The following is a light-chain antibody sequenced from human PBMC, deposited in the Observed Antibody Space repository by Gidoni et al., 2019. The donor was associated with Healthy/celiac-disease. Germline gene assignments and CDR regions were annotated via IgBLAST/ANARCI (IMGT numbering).Light chain of an antibody. J-gene: IGLJ2*01. Sequence: SSELTQPPSLSVSPGQTASITCSGDKLGDKYACWYQQKPGQSPVLVIYQDSKRPSGIPERFSGSNSGNTATLTISGTQAKDEADYYCQAWDSSTAVFGGGTKLTVL. CDR2: QDS. CDR1: KLGDKY. V-gene: IGLV3-1*01. CDR3: QAWDSSTAV.